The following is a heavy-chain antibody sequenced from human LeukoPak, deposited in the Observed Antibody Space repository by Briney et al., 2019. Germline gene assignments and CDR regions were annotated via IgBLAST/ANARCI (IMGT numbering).Heavy chain of an antibody. CDR3: ARVRDSYGLIDY. D-gene: IGHD5-18*01. Sequence: ASVKVSCKASGYTFTVYYIYWVRQAPGQGLEWMGRINPNSGGTNSAQKFQGRVTMTRDTSTSTVYMELSSLRSEDTAVYYCARVRDSYGLIDYWGQGTLVTVSS. V-gene: IGHV1-2*06. CDR2: INPNSGGT. CDR1: GYTFTVYY. J-gene: IGHJ4*02.